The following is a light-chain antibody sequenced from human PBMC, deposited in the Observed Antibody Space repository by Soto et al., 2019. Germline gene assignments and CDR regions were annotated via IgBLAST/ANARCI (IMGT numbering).Light chain of an antibody. CDR3: QQRSDWPLT. CDR1: QSVRSY. V-gene: IGKV3-11*01. J-gene: IGKJ4*01. CDR2: DAS. Sequence: EIVLTQSPVTLSLSPGESATLSCRTSQSVRSYLAWYQQKPGQAPRLLMYDASSRATGIPARFRGSGSGTDFTLTISRLEPEDFAVYYCQQRSDWPLTFGGGTKVEIK.